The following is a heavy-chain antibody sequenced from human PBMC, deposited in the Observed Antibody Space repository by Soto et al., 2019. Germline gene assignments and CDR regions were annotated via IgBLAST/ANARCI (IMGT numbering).Heavy chain of an antibody. CDR2: IIPIFGTA. D-gene: IGHD2-15*01. V-gene: IGHV1-69*12. CDR1: GGTFSSYA. Sequence: QVQLVQSGAEVKKPGSSVKVSCKASGGTFSSYAISWVRQAPGQGLEWMGGIIPIFGTANYAQKFQGRVTITADESTSTAYMEPSSLRSEDTAVYYCARTMVVVAASPSYYYYYGMDVWGQGTTVTVSS. CDR3: ARTMVVVAASPSYYYYYGMDV. J-gene: IGHJ6*02.